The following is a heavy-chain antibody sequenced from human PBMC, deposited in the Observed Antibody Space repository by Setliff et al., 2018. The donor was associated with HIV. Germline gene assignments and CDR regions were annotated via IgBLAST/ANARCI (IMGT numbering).Heavy chain of an antibody. V-gene: IGHV4-38-2*01. CDR2: VYHTGST. CDR1: GYSMSSGYY. D-gene: IGHD3-10*01. CDR3: ARHDITLVRGLV. Sequence: KTSETLSLTCGVSGYSMSSGYYWGWIRQPPGKGLEWIGNVYHTGSTYYNPSLKSRVTISVDTSKNQFSLKLSSVIAADTAVYYCARHDITLVRGLVWGQGTTVTVSS. J-gene: IGHJ6*02.